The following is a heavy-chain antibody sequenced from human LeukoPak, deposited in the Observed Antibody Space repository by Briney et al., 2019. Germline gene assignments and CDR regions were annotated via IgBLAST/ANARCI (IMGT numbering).Heavy chain of an antibody. Sequence: LPGGSLRLSCAASGFTFSSYAMSWVRQAPGKGLEWVSVIVGSGGSTYYADSAKGRFTISRDNSKNTLYLQMNSLRAEDTAVYYCAKGRYFDWMNWFDPWGQGTLVTVSS. V-gene: IGHV3-23*01. J-gene: IGHJ5*02. D-gene: IGHD3-9*01. CDR3: AKGRYFDWMNWFDP. CDR1: GFTFSSYA. CDR2: IVGSGGST.